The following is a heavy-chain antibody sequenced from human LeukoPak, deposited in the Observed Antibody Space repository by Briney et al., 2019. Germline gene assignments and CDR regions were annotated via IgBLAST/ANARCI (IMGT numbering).Heavy chain of an antibody. V-gene: IGHV3-23*01. CDR2: ISGSGGST. J-gene: IGHJ4*02. CDR3: AKWACGSGGDCHEFDF. Sequence: PGGSLRLSCAASGFTFSSYAMSWVRQAPGKGLEWVSAISGSGGSTYYADSVKGRFTISRDNSKNTLYLQMNSLRAEDTAVYYCAKWACGSGGDCHEFDFWGQGTLVTVSS. D-gene: IGHD2-21*02. CDR1: GFTFSSYA.